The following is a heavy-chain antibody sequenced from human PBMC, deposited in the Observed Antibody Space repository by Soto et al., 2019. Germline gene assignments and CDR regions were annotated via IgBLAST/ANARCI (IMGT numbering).Heavy chain of an antibody. CDR3: ARLVYDTRLNYMYFDF. Sequence: PSETLSLTCAVSGVSISSGNWWTWVHQTPQRGLEYIGEIFHDGTANYYPSFERRVAISGDTSKNQFSLKLTSVTAADTAIYFCARLVYDTRLNYMYFDFWGQGALVTVSS. J-gene: IGHJ4*02. CDR2: IFHDGTA. CDR1: GVSISSGNW. V-gene: IGHV4-4*02. D-gene: IGHD3-10*01.